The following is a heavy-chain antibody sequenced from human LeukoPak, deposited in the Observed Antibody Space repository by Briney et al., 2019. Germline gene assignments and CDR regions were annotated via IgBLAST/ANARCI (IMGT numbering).Heavy chain of an antibody. D-gene: IGHD3-3*01. V-gene: IGHV4-59*01. Sequence: SETLSLTCTVSGGSISSYYWSWIRQPPGKGLEWIGYIYYSGSTNYNPSLKSRVTISVDTSKNQFSLKLSSVTAAGTAVYYCARGGPDFWCGYRLYGMDVWGQGTTVTVSS. CDR2: IYYSGST. CDR1: GGSISSYY. CDR3: ARGGPDFWCGYRLYGMDV. J-gene: IGHJ6*02.